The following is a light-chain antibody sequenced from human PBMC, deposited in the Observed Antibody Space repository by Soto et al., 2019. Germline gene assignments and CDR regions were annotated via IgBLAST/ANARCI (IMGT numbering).Light chain of an antibody. V-gene: IGKV3-15*01. CDR3: QQYGTCWT. J-gene: IGKJ1*01. CDR2: GAS. Sequence: EIVMTQSPATLSVSPGERATLSCRASQSVSSNLAWYEQKPGQAPRLLIYGASTRATGIPARFSGSGSGTEFTLAISSLQSEDFAVYYGQQYGTCWTFGEGTKVEIK. CDR1: QSVSSN.